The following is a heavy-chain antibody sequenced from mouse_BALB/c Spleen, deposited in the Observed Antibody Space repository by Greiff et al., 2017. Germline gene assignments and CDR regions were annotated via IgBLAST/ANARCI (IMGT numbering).Heavy chain of an antibody. D-gene: IGHD2-4*01. V-gene: IGHV1-54*01. Sequence: QVQLKESGAELVRPGTSVKVSCKASGYAFTNYLIEWVKQRPGQGLEWIGVINPGSGGTNYNEKFKGKATLTADKSSSTAYMQLSSLTSDDSAVYFCARSAYDYDWFAYWGQGTLVTVSA. CDR2: INPGSGGT. CDR3: ARSAYDYDWFAY. CDR1: GYAFTNYL. J-gene: IGHJ3*01.